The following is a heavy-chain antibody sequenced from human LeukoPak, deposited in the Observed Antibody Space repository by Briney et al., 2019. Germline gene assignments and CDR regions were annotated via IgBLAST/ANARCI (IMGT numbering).Heavy chain of an antibody. CDR2: ISRSSRTI. CDR1: GFSFSDHY. D-gene: IGHD3-3*01. Sequence: GGSLRLSCAASGFSFSDHYMSGIRQAPGKGLGWVSYISRSSRTIYYADSVQGRFTISRDNAKNSLYLQMNSLRDEDTAVYYCAVFLEWQGATYYGMDVWGQGTTVTVSS. V-gene: IGHV3-11*04. J-gene: IGHJ6*02. CDR3: AVFLEWQGATYYGMDV.